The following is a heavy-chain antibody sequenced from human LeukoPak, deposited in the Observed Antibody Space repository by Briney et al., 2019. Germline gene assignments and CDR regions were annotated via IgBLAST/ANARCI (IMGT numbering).Heavy chain of an antibody. CDR1: GYTFTGYY. D-gene: IGHD2-15*01. CDR2: VNPNNGDT. V-gene: IGHV1-2*02. Sequence: ASVKVSCKASGYTFTGYYIHWVRQAPGQGLEWVGLVNPNNGDTKYAQKFQGRVTMTRDTSVSTAYMELSRLTSDDTAVYYCARDTRVTNGDYWGQGTLVTVSS. J-gene: IGHJ4*02. CDR3: ARDTRVTNGDY.